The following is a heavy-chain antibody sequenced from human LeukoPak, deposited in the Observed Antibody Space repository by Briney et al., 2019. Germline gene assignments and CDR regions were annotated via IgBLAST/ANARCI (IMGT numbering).Heavy chain of an antibody. J-gene: IGHJ4*02. Sequence: ASVKVSCKASGYTFTGYYMHWVRQAPGQGLTWMGWINPNTGVTNYAQKFQGRVTMTRATSINTAYMELDRLTSDDAAIYYCARSYCGGDCYWTIDYWGQGTLVTVSS. D-gene: IGHD2-21*02. CDR3: ARSYCGGDCYWTIDY. CDR1: GYTFTGYY. V-gene: IGHV1-2*02. CDR2: INPNTGVT.